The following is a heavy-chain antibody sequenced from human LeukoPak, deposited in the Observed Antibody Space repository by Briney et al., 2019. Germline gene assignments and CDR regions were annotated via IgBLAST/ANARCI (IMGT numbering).Heavy chain of an antibody. J-gene: IGHJ6*02. D-gene: IGHD1-26*01. CDR3: ARSGEIVGGYYYYYGMDV. CDR2: ISYDGSNK. V-gene: IGHV3-30-3*01. Sequence: GGSLRLSCAASGFTFSSYAMHWVRQAPGKGLEWVAVISYDGSNKYYADSVKGRFTISRDNSKNTLYLQMNSLRAEDTAVYYCARSGEIVGGYYYYYGMDVWGQGTTVTVSS. CDR1: GFTFSSYA.